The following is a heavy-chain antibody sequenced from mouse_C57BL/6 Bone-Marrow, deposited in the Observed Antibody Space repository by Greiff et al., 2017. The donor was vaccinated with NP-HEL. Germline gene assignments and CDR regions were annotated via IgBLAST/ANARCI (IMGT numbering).Heavy chain of an antibody. V-gene: IGHV5-17*01. J-gene: IGHJ3*01. D-gene: IGHD1-1*01. CDR3: ARNYGSPWFAY. CDR1: GFTFSDYG. Sequence: EVQGVESGGGLVKPGGSLKLSCAASGFTFSDYGMHWVRQAPEKGLEWVAYISSGSSTIYYADTVKGRFTISRDNAKNTLFLQMTSLRSEDTAMYYCARNYGSPWFAYWGQGTLVTVSA. CDR2: ISSGSSTI.